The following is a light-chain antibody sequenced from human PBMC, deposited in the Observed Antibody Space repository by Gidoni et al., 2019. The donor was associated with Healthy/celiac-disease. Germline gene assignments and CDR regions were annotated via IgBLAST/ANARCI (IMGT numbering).Light chain of an antibody. Sequence: QSVLTQPPSVSVAPGQRVTISCTGRSSNIGAGYDVHWYQQLPGTAPKLLIYGNSNRPSGVPDRFSGSKSGTSASLAITGLQAEDEADYYCQSYDSSLSAWVFGGGTKLTVL. CDR2: GNS. J-gene: IGLJ3*02. V-gene: IGLV1-40*01. CDR1: SSNIGAGYD. CDR3: QSYDSSLSAWV.